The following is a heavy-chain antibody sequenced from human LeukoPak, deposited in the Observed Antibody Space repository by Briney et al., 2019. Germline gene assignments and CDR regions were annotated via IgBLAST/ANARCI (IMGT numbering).Heavy chain of an antibody. J-gene: IGHJ3*02. CDR1: GGSVN. V-gene: IGHV4-59*02. Sequence: SETLSLTCTVSGGSVNWSWIRQPPGRGLEWIGYIYDSGRTNYNPSLKSRVTISVDTSKNQFSLKLSSVTAADTAVYYCAREGMTTVTTRAFDIWGQGTMVTVSS. D-gene: IGHD4-17*01. CDR2: IYDSGRT. CDR3: AREGMTTVTTRAFDI.